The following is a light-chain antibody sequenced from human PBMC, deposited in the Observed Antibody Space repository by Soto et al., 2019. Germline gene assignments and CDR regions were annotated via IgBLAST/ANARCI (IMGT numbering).Light chain of an antibody. V-gene: IGLV2-14*01. J-gene: IGLJ1*01. CDR3: TSYSNTNSRV. CDR1: SSDIGAYSF. CDR2: EVS. Sequence: QSALTQPASVSGSPGQSITISCTGTSSDIGAYSFVSWYQQHPGKVPKLLIYEVSIRASGVPDRFSASKSGNTASLTISGIQPEDEADYICTSYSNTNSRVFASGTKVTVL.